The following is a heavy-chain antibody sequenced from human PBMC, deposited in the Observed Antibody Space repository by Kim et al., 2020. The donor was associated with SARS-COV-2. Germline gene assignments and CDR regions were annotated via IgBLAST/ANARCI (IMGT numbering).Heavy chain of an antibody. CDR2: ISYDGNII. CDR1: GFTFSNYG. D-gene: IGHD2-15*01. J-gene: IGHJ4*02. V-gene: IGHV3-30*18. Sequence: GGSLRLSCAVSGFTFSNYGMHWVCQAPGKGLEWVATISYDGNIIYYRDSVKGRFTISRDNAQSTLHLQMNSLRTEDTAVYYCTNMPVVGYCSGGTCSIFDYWGQGTQVTVSS. CDR3: TNMPVVGYCSGGTCSIFDY.